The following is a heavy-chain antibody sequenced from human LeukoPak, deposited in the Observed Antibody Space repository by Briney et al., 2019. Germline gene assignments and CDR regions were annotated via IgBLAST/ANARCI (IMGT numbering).Heavy chain of an antibody. J-gene: IGHJ4*02. CDR2: ISGSGGST. D-gene: IGHD2-8*02. V-gene: IGHV3-23*01. CDR3: AKDTYWQGRDY. CDR1: GFTFSSYA. Sequence: PGRSLRLSCAASGFTFSSYALHWVRQAPGKGLEWVSAISGSGGSTYYADSVKGRFTISRDNSKNTLYLQMNSLRAEDTAVYYCAKDTYWQGRDYWGQGTLVTVSS.